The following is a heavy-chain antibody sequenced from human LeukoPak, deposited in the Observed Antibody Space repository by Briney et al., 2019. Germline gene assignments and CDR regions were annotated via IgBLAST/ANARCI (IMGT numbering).Heavy chain of an antibody. Sequence: TGGSLRLSCAASGFTFSSYAMSWVRQAPGKGLEWVSVIYSGGTTYYADSVKGRFTISRDNSKNTLYLQMNSLGAEDTAVYYCARELHLGQGTLVTVSS. V-gene: IGHV3-23*03. CDR1: GFTFSSYA. CDR3: ARELH. CDR2: IYSGGTT. J-gene: IGHJ4*02.